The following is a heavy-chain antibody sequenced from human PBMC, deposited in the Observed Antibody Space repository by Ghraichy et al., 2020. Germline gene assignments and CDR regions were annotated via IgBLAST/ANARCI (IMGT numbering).Heavy chain of an antibody. CDR2: IKQDGSEK. CDR3: ARSMVWYSSSSKVFDY. V-gene: IGHV3-7*01. D-gene: IGHD6-6*01. CDR1: GFTFSSYW. Sequence: GESLNISCAASGFTFSSYWMSWVRQAPGKGLEWVANIKQDGSEKYYVDSVKGRFTISRDNAKNSLYLQMNSLRAEDTAVYYCARSMVWYSSSSKVFDYWGQGTLVTVSS. J-gene: IGHJ4*02.